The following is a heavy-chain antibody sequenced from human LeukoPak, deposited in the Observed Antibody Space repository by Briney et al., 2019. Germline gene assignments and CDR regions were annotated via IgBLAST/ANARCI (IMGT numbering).Heavy chain of an antibody. V-gene: IGHV3-30*18. CDR2: ISYDGSNK. D-gene: IGHD6-13*01. CDR1: GFTFRSYG. Sequence: PGGSLRLSCAASGFTFRSYGMHWVRQAPGKGLEWVAVISYDGSNKYYADSVKGRFTISRDNSKNTLYLQMNSLRAEDTAVYYCAKDHQGSIAAAGTIDYWGQGTLVTVSS. CDR3: AKDHQGSIAAAGTIDY. J-gene: IGHJ4*02.